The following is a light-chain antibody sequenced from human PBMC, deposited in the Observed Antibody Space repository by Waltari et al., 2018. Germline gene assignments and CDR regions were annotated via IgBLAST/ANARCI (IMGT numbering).Light chain of an antibody. CDR3: HHYYSTLST. CDR2: AAS. CDR1: QDVKSS. J-gene: IGKJ3*01. V-gene: IGKV1-NL1*01. Sequence: DIQMTQSPSSLSASVGDRVTITCRASQDVKSSLAWYQQQPGKAPKLLIYAASRLEGGVPSRFSGSGAGTDYTLTITSLQPEDFATYYCHHYYSTLSTFGPGTKVDIK.